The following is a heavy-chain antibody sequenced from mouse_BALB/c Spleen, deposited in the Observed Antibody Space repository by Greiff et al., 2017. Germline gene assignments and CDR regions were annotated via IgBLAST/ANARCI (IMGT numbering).Heavy chain of an antibody. CDR3: ARALYEGGAMDY. D-gene: IGHD2-10*02. J-gene: IGHJ4*01. CDR2: ISDGGSYT. Sequence: EVKLQESGGGLVKPGGSLKLSCAASGFTFSDYYMYWVRQTPEKRLEWVATISDGGSYTYYPDSVKGRFTISRDNAKNNLYLQMSSLKSEDTAMYYCARALYEGGAMDYWGQGTSVTVSS. CDR1: GFTFSDYY. V-gene: IGHV5-4*02.